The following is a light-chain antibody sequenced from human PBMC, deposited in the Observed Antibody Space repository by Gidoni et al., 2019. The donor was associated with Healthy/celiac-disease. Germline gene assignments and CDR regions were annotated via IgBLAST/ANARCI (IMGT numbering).Light chain of an antibody. J-gene: IGKJ5*01. CDR3: QQYGSSPIT. CDR1: QSVSSSY. Sequence: EIVLTQSPGTLSLSPGERATLSCRASQSVSSSYLALYQQKPGQAPRLLIDGASSRATGIPDRFSGTGSGTDFTLTISRLEPEDFAVYYCQQYGSSPITFGQGTRLEIK. V-gene: IGKV3-20*01. CDR2: GAS.